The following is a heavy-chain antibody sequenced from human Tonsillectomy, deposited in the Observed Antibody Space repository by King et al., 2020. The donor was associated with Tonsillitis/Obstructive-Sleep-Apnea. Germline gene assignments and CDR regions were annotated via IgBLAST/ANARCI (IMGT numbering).Heavy chain of an antibody. CDR2: INHSGST. J-gene: IGHJ4*02. Sequence: GAGLLKPSETLSLTCAVYGGSFSGYYWSWIRQPPGKGLEWIGEINHSGSTNYNPSLKSRVTISVDTSKNQFSLKLSSVTAADTAVYYCARERYSGSYGFDYWGQGTLVTVSS. CDR3: ARERYSGSYGFDY. V-gene: IGHV4-34*01. CDR1: GGSFSGYY. D-gene: IGHD1-26*01.